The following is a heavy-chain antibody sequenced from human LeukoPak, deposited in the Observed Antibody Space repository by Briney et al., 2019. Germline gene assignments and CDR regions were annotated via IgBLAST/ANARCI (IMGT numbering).Heavy chain of an antibody. V-gene: IGHV3-23*01. J-gene: IGHJ6*04. CDR1: GFTFSGYA. Sequence: GGSLRLSCSASGFTFSGYAMSWVRQAPGKGLEWVSSVSGSGGTTSYADSVRGRFTMSRDSSENTLYLQMNSLRAEDTAVYYCAKDASGSYVYYYYYYGMDVWGKGTTVTVSS. CDR2: VSGSGGTT. D-gene: IGHD1-26*01. CDR3: AKDASGSYVYYYYYYGMDV.